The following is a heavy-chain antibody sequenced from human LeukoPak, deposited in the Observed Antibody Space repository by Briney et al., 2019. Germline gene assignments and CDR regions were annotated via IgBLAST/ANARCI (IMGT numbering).Heavy chain of an antibody. CDR1: GFAFSSYA. CDR3: AKDLDDVLSGFFGFDY. J-gene: IGHJ4*02. CDR2: ISGLGVKT. D-gene: IGHD3-9*01. Sequence: PGGSLRLSCAASGFAFSSYAMTWVRQVPGTGLEFVSAISGLGVKTYYADSVKGRFSISRDNSKNTLYLQMNSLRVEDTAVYFCAKDLDDVLSGFFGFDYWGQGTLVTVSS. V-gene: IGHV3-23*01.